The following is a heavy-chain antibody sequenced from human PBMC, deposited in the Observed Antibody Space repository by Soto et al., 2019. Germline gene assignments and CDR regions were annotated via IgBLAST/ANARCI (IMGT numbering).Heavy chain of an antibody. J-gene: IGHJ4*02. CDR3: ARPNLWVPWFDY. Sequence: PGGSLRLSCVASGLTVSHNYMAWVRQAPEMGLEWVSILYTEGTTYYADSVKGRFTISRDNSKDTLYLQMNSLRAEDTAVYYCARPNLWVPWFDYWGQGTLVTVSS. CDR2: LYTEGTT. D-gene: IGHD3-16*01. V-gene: IGHV3-53*05. CDR1: GLTVSHNY.